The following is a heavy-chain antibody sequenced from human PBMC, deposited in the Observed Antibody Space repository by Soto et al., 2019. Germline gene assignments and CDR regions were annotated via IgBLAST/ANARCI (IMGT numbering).Heavy chain of an antibody. V-gene: IGHV4-59*01. CDR3: ARVSPSEIYYYYYMDV. CDR1: GGSINSYY. Sequence: PSETLSLTCTVSGGSINSYYWSWIRQPPGKGLEWIGYIYYSGSTNYNPSLKSRVTISVDTSKNQFSLKLSSVTAADTAVYYCARVSPSEIYYYYYMDVWGKGTTVTVSS. J-gene: IGHJ6*03. CDR2: IYYSGST.